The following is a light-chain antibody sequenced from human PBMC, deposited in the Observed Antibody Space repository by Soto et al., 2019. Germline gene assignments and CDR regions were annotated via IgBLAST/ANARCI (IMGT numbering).Light chain of an antibody. CDR3: QQYNSYSS. CDR1: QRISTW. Sequence: IQMTQSPSTLSASVGDRVTITCRARQRISTWLAWYQQKPGKAPKLLIYKASTLESGVPSRFSGSGSGTEFTLTISSLQPDDFATYYCQQYNSYSSFGQGTKVEIK. J-gene: IGKJ1*01. CDR2: KAS. V-gene: IGKV1-5*03.